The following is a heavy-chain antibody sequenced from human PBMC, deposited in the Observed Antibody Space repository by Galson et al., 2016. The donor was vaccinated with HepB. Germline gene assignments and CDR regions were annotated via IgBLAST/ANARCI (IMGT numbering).Heavy chain of an antibody. D-gene: IGHD5-18*01. CDR3: ARFGYGFDY. CDR1: GFTFSSFG. CDR2: ISSRTNNI. Sequence: SLRLSCAASGFTFSSFGINWVRQAPGKGLEWISYISSRTNNIYYADSVKGRFTISRDNAKNSLYLQMNSLRTEDTSVYYCARFGYGFDYWGQGTLVTVSS. V-gene: IGHV3-48*01. J-gene: IGHJ4*02.